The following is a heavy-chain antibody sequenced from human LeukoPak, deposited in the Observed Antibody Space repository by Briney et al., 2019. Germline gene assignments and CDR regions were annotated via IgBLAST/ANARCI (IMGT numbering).Heavy chain of an antibody. V-gene: IGHV3-30*04. CDR3: ARDWITIFGVVNLAGGAFDI. D-gene: IGHD3-3*01. CDR2: ISYDGSNK. J-gene: IGHJ3*02. Sequence: GGSLRLSCAASGFTFSSYAMHWVRQAPGKGLEWVAVISYDGSNKYYADSVKGRFTISRDNSKNTLYLQMNSLRAEDTAVYYCARDWITIFGVVNLAGGAFDIWGQGTMVTVSS. CDR1: GFTFSSYA.